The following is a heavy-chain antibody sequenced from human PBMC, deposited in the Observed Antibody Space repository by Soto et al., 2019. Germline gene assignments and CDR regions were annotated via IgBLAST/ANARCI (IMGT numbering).Heavy chain of an antibody. J-gene: IGHJ4*02. V-gene: IGHV3-33*01. Sequence: GGSLRLSCAASGFTFSSYGMHWVRQAPGKGLEWVAVIWYDGSNKYYADSVKGRFTISRDNSKNTLYLQMNSLRAEDTAVYYCARDVFPYYYDSSGQDYWGQGTLVTVSS. CDR3: ARDVFPYYYDSSGQDY. CDR2: IWYDGSNK. D-gene: IGHD3-22*01. CDR1: GFTFSSYG.